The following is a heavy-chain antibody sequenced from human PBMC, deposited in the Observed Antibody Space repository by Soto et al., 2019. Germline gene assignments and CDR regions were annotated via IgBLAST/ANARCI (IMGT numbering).Heavy chain of an antibody. D-gene: IGHD1-26*01. V-gene: IGHV3-73*01. CDR2: IRSKANSYAT. CDR3: TSSIVGATRVYY. Sequence: PWRSFDLSCAASGFTFSGSAMHWVRTASGKGLEWVGRIRSKANSYATAYAASVKGRFTISRDDSKNTAYLQMNSLKTEDTAVYYCTSSIVGATRVYYWGQGTLVNVSS. CDR1: GFTFSGSA. J-gene: IGHJ4*02.